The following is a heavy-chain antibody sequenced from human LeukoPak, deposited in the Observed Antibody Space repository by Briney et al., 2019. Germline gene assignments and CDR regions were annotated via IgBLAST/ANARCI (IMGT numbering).Heavy chain of an antibody. Sequence: GGSLRLSCAASGFTFSSYGMHWVRQAPGKGLEWVAVISYDGSNKYYADSVKGRFTISRDNSKNTLYLQMNSLRAEDTAVYYCAKEVYYGSGSYYSYYYYGMDVWGKGTTGTVSS. J-gene: IGHJ6*04. D-gene: IGHD3-10*01. CDR2: ISYDGSNK. CDR3: AKEVYYGSGSYYSYYYYGMDV. V-gene: IGHV3-30*18. CDR1: GFTFSSYG.